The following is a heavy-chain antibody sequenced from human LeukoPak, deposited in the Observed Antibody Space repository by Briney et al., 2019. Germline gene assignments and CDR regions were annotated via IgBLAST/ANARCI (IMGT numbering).Heavy chain of an antibody. CDR3: ARVRGVIGRGEYFDY. CDR2: IIPIFSTA. CDR1: GGTFSSYA. D-gene: IGHD3-10*01. Sequence: SVKVSCKASGGTFSSYAISWVRQAPGQGLEWMGGIIPIFSTANYAQKFQGRVTITTDESTSIAYMELSSLRSEDTAVYYCARVRGVIGRGEYFDYWGQGTLVTVSS. V-gene: IGHV1-69*05. J-gene: IGHJ4*02.